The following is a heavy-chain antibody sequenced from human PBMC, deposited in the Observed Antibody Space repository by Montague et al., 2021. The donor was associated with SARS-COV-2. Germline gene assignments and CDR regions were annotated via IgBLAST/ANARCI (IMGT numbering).Heavy chain of an antibody. CDR1: GFTVSSYA. J-gene: IGHJ4*02. V-gene: IGHV3-23*01. Sequence: SLRLFCAASGFTVSSYALSWVRQAPGKGLEWVSAISGSGGSPYYPYSXXVLFPISRDNSKNTLYLQMNSLRAEDTAVSYCAKASWIQVWFRTLYFDYWGQGTLVTVSS. D-gene: IGHD5-18*01. CDR2: ISGSGGSP. CDR3: AKASWIQVWFRTLYFDY.